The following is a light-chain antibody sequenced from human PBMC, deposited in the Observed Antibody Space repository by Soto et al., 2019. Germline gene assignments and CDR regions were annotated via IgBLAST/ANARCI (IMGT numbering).Light chain of an antibody. Sequence: QSVLTQPPSASGSPGQSVTISCTGTSSDVGGYDYVSWYQQHSGKAPKLIIYEVSKRPSGVADRFSGFKCGNTASLTVSGLQAEDEADYYCSSYAGSNNLVFGGGTKLTVL. CDR1: SSDVGGYDY. CDR3: SSYAGSNNLV. J-gene: IGLJ2*01. V-gene: IGLV2-8*01. CDR2: EVS.